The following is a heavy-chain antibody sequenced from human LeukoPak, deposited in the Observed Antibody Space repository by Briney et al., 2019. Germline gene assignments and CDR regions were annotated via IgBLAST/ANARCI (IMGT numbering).Heavy chain of an antibody. CDR3: VRVRAHKYDSSGPYALYAFEI. CDR2: ISSSGTYI. D-gene: IGHD3-22*01. Sequence: PGGSLRLSCAASGFTFSSYSMNWVRQAPGKGLEWVSCISSSGTYIYYLDSVKGRFTVSRDNAKNSLYLQMNSLRAEDTAVYYCVRVRAHKYDSSGPYALYAFEIWGQGTMVTVSS. CDR1: GFTFSSYS. V-gene: IGHV3-21*01. J-gene: IGHJ3*02.